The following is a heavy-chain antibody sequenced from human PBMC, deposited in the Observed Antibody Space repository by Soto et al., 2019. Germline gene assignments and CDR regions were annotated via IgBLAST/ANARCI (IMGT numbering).Heavy chain of an antibody. D-gene: IGHD3-22*01. V-gene: IGHV5-51*01. CDR2: IFPSDSDT. CDR1: GYRFTAYW. Sequence: PGESLKISCRTSGYRFTAYWISWVRQMPGKGLEWMGIIFPSDSDTRYSPSFQGQVTISADRSTSTVFLQWASLKASDTAVYFCARKDKSGYFNWFDPWGQGTLVTVSS. CDR3: ARKDKSGYFNWFDP. J-gene: IGHJ5*02.